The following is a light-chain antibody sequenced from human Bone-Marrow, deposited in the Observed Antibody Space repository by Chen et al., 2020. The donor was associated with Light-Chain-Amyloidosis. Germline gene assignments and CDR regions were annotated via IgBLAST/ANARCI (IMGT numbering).Light chain of an antibody. CDR2: DDS. V-gene: IGLV3-21*02. Sequence: SYVLTRPSSVSVAPGQTATLACGGNNIGSTSVHWYQQTPGQAPLLVVYDDSDRPSGSPERLSGSNSGNTATLTISRVEAGDEADYYCQVWDRSSERPVFGGGTKLTVL. J-gene: IGLJ3*02. CDR1: NIGSTS. CDR3: QVWDRSSERPV.